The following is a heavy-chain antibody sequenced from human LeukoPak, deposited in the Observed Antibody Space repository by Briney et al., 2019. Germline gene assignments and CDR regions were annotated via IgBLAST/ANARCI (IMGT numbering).Heavy chain of an antibody. CDR1: GGSFSGYY. D-gene: IGHD3-22*01. J-gene: IGHJ3*02. CDR3: ASPSYYYDSSRAFDI. Sequence: KPSETLSLTCAVYGGSFSGYYWSWIRQPPGKGLEWIGEINHSGSTNYNPSLKSRVTISVDTSKNQFSLKLSSVTAADTAVYYCASPSYYYDSSRAFDIWGQGTMVTVSS. V-gene: IGHV4-34*01. CDR2: INHSGST.